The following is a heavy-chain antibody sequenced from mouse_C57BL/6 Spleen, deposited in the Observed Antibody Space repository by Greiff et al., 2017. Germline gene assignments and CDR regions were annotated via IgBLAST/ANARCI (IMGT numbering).Heavy chain of an antibody. D-gene: IGHD1-1*01. J-gene: IGHJ2*01. CDR3: ARGDGSSWDD. Sequence: QVQLQQPGAELVMPGASVKLSCKASGYTFTSYWMHWVKQRPGQGLEWIGEIDPSDSYTNYNQKFKGKSTLTVDKSSSTAYMQLSSLTSEDSAVYYCARGDGSSWDDWGQGTTLTVSS. CDR1: GYTFTSYW. V-gene: IGHV1-69*01. CDR2: IDPSDSYT.